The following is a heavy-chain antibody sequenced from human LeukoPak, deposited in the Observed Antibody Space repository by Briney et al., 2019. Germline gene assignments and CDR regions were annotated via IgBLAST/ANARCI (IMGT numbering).Heavy chain of an antibody. D-gene: IGHD4-17*01. Sequence: GSLRLSCAASGFSFSEKYMCWVRQAPGKGLEWIGRIKNKHEGGTTHYAPPVKGRFTISRDDSRNTLYMQMNNMNTEDTAVYYCCFGDYGDFWGQGTLVTVSS. CDR3: CFGDYGDF. V-gene: IGHV3-15*05. J-gene: IGHJ4*02. CDR2: IKNKHEGGTT. CDR1: GFSFSEKY.